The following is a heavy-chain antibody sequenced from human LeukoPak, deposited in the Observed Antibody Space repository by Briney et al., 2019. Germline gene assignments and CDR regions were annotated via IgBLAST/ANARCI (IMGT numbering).Heavy chain of an antibody. CDR1: GFTFSSYS. J-gene: IGHJ4*02. Sequence: GGSLRLSCAASGFTFSSYSMNWVRQAPGKGLEWVSSISSSSSYIYYADSVKGRFTISRDNSKNTLYLQMNSLRAEDTAVYYCAIFIARGDFDYWGQGTLVTVSS. D-gene: IGHD3-10*01. CDR3: AIFIARGDFDY. CDR2: ISSSSSYI. V-gene: IGHV3-21*01.